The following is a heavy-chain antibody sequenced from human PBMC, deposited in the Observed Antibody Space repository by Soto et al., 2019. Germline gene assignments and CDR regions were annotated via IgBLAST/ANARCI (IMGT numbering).Heavy chain of an antibody. CDR3: ARCTVDTIVTSGWCHYLDP. V-gene: IGHV3-23*01. J-gene: IGHJ5*02. D-gene: IGHD6-19*01. Sequence: GGSLRLSCAASGFTFSIYAMRWVRQAPGKGLEWVAVISGSGGTTYYADSVRGRFTISRDNSKNTLYLQMNSLRAEDTAIYFCARCTVDTIVTSGWCHYLDPWGQGTLVTVSS. CDR1: GFTFSIYA. CDR2: ISGSGGTT.